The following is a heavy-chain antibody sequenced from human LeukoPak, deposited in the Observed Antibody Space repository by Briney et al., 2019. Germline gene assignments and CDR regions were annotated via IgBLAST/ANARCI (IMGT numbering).Heavy chain of an antibody. D-gene: IGHD3-16*02. J-gene: IGHJ4*02. CDR3: ARGRPGDYVWGSYRSYFDY. Sequence: SETLSLTCAVYGGSFSGYYWSWIRQPPGKGLEWIGEINHSGSTNYNPSLKSRVTISVATSKNQFSLKLSSVTAADTAVYYCARGRPGDYVWGSYRSYFDYWGQGTLVTVSS. V-gene: IGHV4-34*01. CDR2: INHSGST. CDR1: GGSFSGYY.